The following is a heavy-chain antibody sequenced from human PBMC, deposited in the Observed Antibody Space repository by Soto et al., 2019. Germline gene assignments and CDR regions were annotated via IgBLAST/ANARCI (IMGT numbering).Heavy chain of an antibody. V-gene: IGHV4-34*01. J-gene: IGHJ5*02. CDR3: ARGARHWFDP. CDR2: INHSGST. CDR1: GGSFSGYY. Sequence: QVQLQQWGAGLLKPSETLSLTCAVYGGSFSGYYWSWIRQPPGKGLEWFGEINHSGSTNYNPSLKRRVTISVDTSKNQFSLKLSSVTAADTAVYYCARGARHWFDPWGQGTLVNVSS.